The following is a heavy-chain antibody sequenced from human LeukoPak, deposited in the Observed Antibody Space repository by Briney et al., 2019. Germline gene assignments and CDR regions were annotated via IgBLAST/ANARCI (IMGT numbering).Heavy chain of an antibody. V-gene: IGHV4-34*01. Sequence: SETLSLTCAVYGGSFSGYYWSWIRQPPGKGLEGSGEINHSGSTNYNPSLKSRVTISVDTSKNQFSLKLSSVTAADTAVYYCARGSVTRYYYYYMDVWGKGTTVTVSS. J-gene: IGHJ6*03. D-gene: IGHD4-17*01. CDR1: GGSFSGYY. CDR3: ARGSVTRYYYYYMDV. CDR2: INHSGST.